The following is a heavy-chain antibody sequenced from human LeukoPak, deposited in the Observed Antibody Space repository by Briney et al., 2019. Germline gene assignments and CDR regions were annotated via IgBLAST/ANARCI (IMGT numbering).Heavy chain of an antibody. CDR1: GFTFSSYG. V-gene: IGHV3-30*02. J-gene: IGHJ5*02. D-gene: IGHD3-10*01. CDR2: IRYDGSNK. CDR3: AKDYSKTSYYGSGTYYRPNWFDP. Sequence: GGTLRLSCAASGFTFSSYGMHWVRQAPGKGLEWVAFIRYDGSNKYYADSVKGRFTISRDNSKNTLYLQMNSLRAEDTAVYYCAKDYSKTSYYGSGTYYRPNWFDPWGQGTLVTVSS.